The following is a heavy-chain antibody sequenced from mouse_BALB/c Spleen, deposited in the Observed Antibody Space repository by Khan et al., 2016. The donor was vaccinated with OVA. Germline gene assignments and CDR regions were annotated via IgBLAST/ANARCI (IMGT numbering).Heavy chain of an antibody. Sequence: QVQLKESGAELARPGASVKLSCTASGFTFTDYYINWVKQRTGQGLEWIGEIFPGSGDTYYNERFMGKATLTADKSYSTPYMQLSSLTSEASAFYFCARRNYFGCTFAYWGQGTLVTVSA. D-gene: IGHD1-2*01. J-gene: IGHJ3*01. V-gene: IGHV1-76*01. CDR2: IFPGSGDT. CDR3: ARRNYFGCTFAY. CDR1: GFTFTDYY.